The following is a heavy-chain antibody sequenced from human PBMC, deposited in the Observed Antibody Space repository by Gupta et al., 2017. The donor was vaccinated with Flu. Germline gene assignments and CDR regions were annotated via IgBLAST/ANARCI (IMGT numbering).Heavy chain of an antibody. Sequence: QLQLQESGPGLVKPSETLSLTCSVSGGSITNTLYYWGCIRQTPGQGLEWIGSISHGGDTFYNPSLKGRATMSLDTSKNQFSLNVNSVTVADTAVYYCAGRRDGYNLGVDYWGQGSLVTVSS. CDR2: ISHGGDT. CDR3: AGRRDGYNLGVDY. J-gene: IGHJ4*02. CDR1: GGSITNTLYY. V-gene: IGHV4-39*01. D-gene: IGHD5-24*01.